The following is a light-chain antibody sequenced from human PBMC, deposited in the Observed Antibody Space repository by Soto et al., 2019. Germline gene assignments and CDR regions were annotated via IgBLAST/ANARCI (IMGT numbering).Light chain of an antibody. J-gene: IGLJ2*01. CDR2: SNN. Sequence: QSALTQPPSASGTPGQRVTISCSGSSSNIGSNTVNWYQQLPGTAPKLLIYSNNQRPSGVPDRFSGSKSGTSASLAISGLQSEDEAYYYCATWDDSLSGPVFGGGTKVTVL. V-gene: IGLV1-44*01. CDR3: ATWDDSLSGPV. CDR1: SSNIGSNT.